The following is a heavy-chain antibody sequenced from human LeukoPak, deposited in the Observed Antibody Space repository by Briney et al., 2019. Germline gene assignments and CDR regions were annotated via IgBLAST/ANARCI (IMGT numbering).Heavy chain of an antibody. CDR1: GFTFSSYA. V-gene: IGHV3-23*01. CDR2: ITTTGNT. Sequence: PGGSLRLSCAASGFTFSSYAMSWVRQAPGRGLEWVSGITTTGNTYYADSVKGRFTISRDNSKNTLYLQMNSLRAEDTAVYYCASRRYCTSTTCPYYSDYWGQGTLVTVSS. D-gene: IGHD2-2*01. J-gene: IGHJ4*02. CDR3: ASRRYCTSTTCPYYSDY.